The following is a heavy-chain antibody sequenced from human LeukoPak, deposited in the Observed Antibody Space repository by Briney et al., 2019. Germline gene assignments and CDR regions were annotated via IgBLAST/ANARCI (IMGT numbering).Heavy chain of an antibody. CDR1: GFTFDDYA. V-gene: IGHV3-43*02. D-gene: IGHD3-3*01. CDR3: AKEDYDFWSGSRSYYYYYYMDV. Sequence: PGGSLRLSCAASGFTFDDYAMHWVRQAPGKGLEWVSLISGDGGSTYYADSVKGRFTIFRDNSKNSLYLQMNSLRTEDTALYYCAKEDYDFWSGSRSYYYYYYMDVWGKGTAVTVSS. CDR2: ISGDGGST. J-gene: IGHJ6*03.